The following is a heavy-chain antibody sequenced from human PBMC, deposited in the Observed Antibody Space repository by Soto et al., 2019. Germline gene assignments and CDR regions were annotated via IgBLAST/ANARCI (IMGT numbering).Heavy chain of an antibody. Sequence: QVQLQESGPGLVKPSQTLSLTCSVSGESISSGGYYWSWIRHHPGKGLEWIGYIYDSESAYYNPSLKSRVTISMDTSKNHFAMRLSSVTAADTAVYYCARASSSSSAADYWGQRTLATVSS. CDR3: ARASSSSSAADY. CDR1: GESISSGGYY. J-gene: IGHJ4*02. CDR2: IYDSESA. V-gene: IGHV4-31*03. D-gene: IGHD6-6*01.